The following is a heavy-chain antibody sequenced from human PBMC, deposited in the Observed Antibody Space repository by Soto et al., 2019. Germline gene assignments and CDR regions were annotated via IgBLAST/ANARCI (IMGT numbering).Heavy chain of an antibody. J-gene: IGHJ3*02. CDR3: ATGAEGIPAGSDAFDI. CDR2: FDPEDGET. Sequence: ASVKVSCKVSGYTLTELSMHWVRQAPGKGLEWMGGFDPEDGETIYAQKFQGRVTMTEDTSTDTAYMELSSLRSEDTAVYYCATGAEGIPAGSDAFDIWGQGTMVTVSS. D-gene: IGHD6-25*01. V-gene: IGHV1-24*01. CDR1: GYTLTELS.